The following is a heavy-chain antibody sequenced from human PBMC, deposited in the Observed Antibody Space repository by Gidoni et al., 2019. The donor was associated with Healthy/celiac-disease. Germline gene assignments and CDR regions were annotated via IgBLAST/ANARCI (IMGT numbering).Heavy chain of an antibody. CDR3: AREPLGGSWFDY. Sequence: QVQLQESGPGLVKPSQTLSLTCTVSVASISSGGYYWSWIRQHPGKGLEWIGYIYYSGSTYYNPSLKSRVTISVDTSKNQFSLKLSSVTAADTAVYYCAREPLGGSWFDYWGQGTLVTVSS. CDR1: VASISSGGYY. V-gene: IGHV4-31*03. CDR2: IYYSGST. D-gene: IGHD3-10*01. J-gene: IGHJ4*02.